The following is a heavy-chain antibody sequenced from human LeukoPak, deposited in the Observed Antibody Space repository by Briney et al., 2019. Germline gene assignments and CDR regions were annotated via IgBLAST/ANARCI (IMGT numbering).Heavy chain of an antibody. CDR1: GDSINNYY. V-gene: IGHV4-59*08. Sequence: SETLSLTCTVSGDSINNYYWSWIRQSPGKGLEWIGYIYYSGSTKYNPSLKSRVIILVDTSKNQFSLKLSSVTAADTATYYCARHRGSGSPYFDYWGQGTLVTVSS. CDR2: IYYSGST. J-gene: IGHJ4*02. D-gene: IGHD3-10*01. CDR3: ARHRGSGSPYFDY.